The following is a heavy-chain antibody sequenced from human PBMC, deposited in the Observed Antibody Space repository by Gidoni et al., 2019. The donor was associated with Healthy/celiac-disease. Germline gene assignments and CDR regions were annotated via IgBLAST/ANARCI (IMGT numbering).Heavy chain of an antibody. CDR2: IYYSGST. J-gene: IGHJ4*02. CDR1: GGSISRYY. CDR3: ARGGGRDGYNYGY. D-gene: IGHD5-12*01. Sequence: QVQLQESGPGLVKPSETLSLTCTVSGGSISRYYWSWIRQPPGKGLEWIGYIYYSGSTNYNPSLKSRVTISVDTSKNQFSLKLSYVTAADTAVYYCARGGGRDGYNYGYWGQGTLVTVSS. V-gene: IGHV4-59*01.